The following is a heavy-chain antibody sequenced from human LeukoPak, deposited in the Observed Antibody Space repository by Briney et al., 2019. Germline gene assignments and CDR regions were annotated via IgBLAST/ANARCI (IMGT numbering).Heavy chain of an antibody. V-gene: IGHV3-30-3*01. J-gene: IGHJ4*02. D-gene: IGHD1/OR15-1a*01. Sequence: GSLRLSCAASGFTFSSYAMHWVRQAPGKGLEWVAVISYDGSNKYYADSVKGRFTISRDNSKNTLYLQMNSLRAEDTAVYYCAKDLQLFLLTTFDYWGQGTLVTVSS. CDR3: AKDLQLFLLTTFDY. CDR2: ISYDGSNK. CDR1: GFTFSSYA.